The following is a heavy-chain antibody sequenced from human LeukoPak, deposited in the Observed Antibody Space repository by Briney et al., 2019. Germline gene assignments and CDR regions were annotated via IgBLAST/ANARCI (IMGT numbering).Heavy chain of an antibody. CDR2: MNTDGSKL. Sequence: ASSGFIFSNYWWHRGPPAPGKGPVWVSHMNTDGSKLSNAVSVQGRFTISRDNDKSTLYLQMDSLRAEDTAVYYCVSGRETYHLEVRGKGTTVTVSS. D-gene: IGHD1-26*01. V-gene: IGHV3-74*01. CDR3: VSGRETYHLEV. CDR1: GFIFSNYW. J-gene: IGHJ6*03.